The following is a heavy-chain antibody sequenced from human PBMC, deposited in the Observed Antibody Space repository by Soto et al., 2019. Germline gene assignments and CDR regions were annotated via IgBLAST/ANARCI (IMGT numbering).Heavy chain of an antibody. CDR3: ARDQSDSGSYYANAFDI. J-gene: IGHJ3*02. V-gene: IGHV6-1*01. CDR1: GDSVSSSSAA. D-gene: IGHD1-26*01. Sequence: PSQTRSLTWAISGDSVSSSSAAWNWIRQSPSRGLEWLGRTYYRSKWYNDYAVSVKSRITINPDTSKNQFSLQLNSVTPEDTAVYYCARDQSDSGSYYANAFDIWGQGTMVTVSS. CDR2: TYYRSKWYN.